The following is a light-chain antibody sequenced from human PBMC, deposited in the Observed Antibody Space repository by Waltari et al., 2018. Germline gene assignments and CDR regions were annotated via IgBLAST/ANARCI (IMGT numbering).Light chain of an antibody. CDR1: QSLFYRSNNRNY. CDR2: WAS. J-gene: IGKJ4*01. V-gene: IGKV4-1*01. CDR3: QQCFATPLT. Sequence: DIVMTHSPDSLPVPLSERATTHCKSSQSLFYRSNNRNYLVWYQQKPGQSPKVVVNWASTGAYGVPDRFSGSGSGTDFTLTISSLQPEDVAVYYCQQCFATPLTFGGGTKVEIK.